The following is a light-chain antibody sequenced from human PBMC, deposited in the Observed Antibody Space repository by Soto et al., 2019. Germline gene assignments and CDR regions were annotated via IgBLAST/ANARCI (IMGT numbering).Light chain of an antibody. Sequence: DVQMTQSPSSLSASVGDRVAIACRASQGIAPYLAWFQQKPGKVPKLLIYAASTLQSGVPSRFSGSGSGTDFTLTISSLQPEDVATYYCHKYNSAPLTFGGGTKLEIK. CDR1: QGIAPY. CDR2: AAS. CDR3: HKYNSAPLT. J-gene: IGKJ4*01. V-gene: IGKV1-27*01.